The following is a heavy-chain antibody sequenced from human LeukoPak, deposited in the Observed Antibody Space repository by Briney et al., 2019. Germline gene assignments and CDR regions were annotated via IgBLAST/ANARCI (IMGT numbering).Heavy chain of an antibody. Sequence: SETLSLTCAVYGGSFSGYYWSWIRQPPGKGLEWIGEINHSGSTNYNPSLKSRVTISVDTSKNQFSLKLSSVTAADTAVCYCARMTGGLIPYWGQGTLVTVCS. CDR1: GGSFSGYY. CDR3: ARMTGGLIPY. V-gene: IGHV4-34*01. CDR2: INHSGST. J-gene: IGHJ4*02.